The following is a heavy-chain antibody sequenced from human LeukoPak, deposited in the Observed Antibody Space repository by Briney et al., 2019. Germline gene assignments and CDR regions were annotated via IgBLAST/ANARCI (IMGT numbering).Heavy chain of an antibody. CDR1: GFTFSSYW. CDR3: ARGVIRYYFDY. CDR2: INSDGSIT. Sequence: GGSLRLSCAASGFTFSSYWMHWVRHAPGKGLVWVSRINSDGSITNYADSVKGRFTISRDNAKNTLYLQMNSLRAEDTAVYYCARGVIRYYFDYWGQGTLVTVS. D-gene: IGHD3-10*01. V-gene: IGHV3-74*01. J-gene: IGHJ4*02.